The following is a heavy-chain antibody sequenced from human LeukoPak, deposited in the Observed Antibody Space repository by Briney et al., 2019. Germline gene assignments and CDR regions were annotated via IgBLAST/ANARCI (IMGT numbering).Heavy chain of an antibody. J-gene: IGHJ4*02. CDR1: GFTFSNYW. CDR2: IKHDGSDK. D-gene: IGHD3-10*01. CDR3: ARGGHRQKEF. V-gene: IGHV3-7*01. Sequence: GGSLRLSCSASGFTFSNYWMTWVRQSPGKGLEWAAIIKHDGSDKYCVDSVKGRFTISRDNAKNSLYLQMSSLRAEDTAVYYCARGGHRQKEFWGQGTLVTVSS.